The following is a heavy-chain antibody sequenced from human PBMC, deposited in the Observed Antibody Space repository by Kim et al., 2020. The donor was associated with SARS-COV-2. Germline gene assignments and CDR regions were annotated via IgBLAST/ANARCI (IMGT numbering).Heavy chain of an antibody. CDR3: AREPNSSSRSTWG. J-gene: IGHJ4*02. CDR1: GLTVSNNY. D-gene: IGHD6-19*01. V-gene: IGHV3-66*01. Sequence: GGSLRLSCAVSGLTVSNNYMRWVRQAPGKGLEWVSLIYSGGSTYYADSVKGRFSISRDNSKNTLYLQMNSLRSEDTAVYYCAREPNSSSRSTWGWGQGTLVTVAS. CDR2: IYSGGST.